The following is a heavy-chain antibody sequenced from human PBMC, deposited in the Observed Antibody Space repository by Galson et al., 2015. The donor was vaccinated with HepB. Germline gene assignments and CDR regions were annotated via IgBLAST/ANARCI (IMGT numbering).Heavy chain of an antibody. D-gene: IGHD7-27*01. J-gene: IGHJ6*04. CDR2: ISSSSSYI. Sequence: SLRLSCAASGFTFSSYSMNWVRQAPGKGLEWVSSISSSSSYIYYADSVKGRFTISRDNAKNSLYLQMNSLRAEDTAVYYCARGRGLTGGDVWGKGTTVTVSS. CDR1: GFTFSSYS. V-gene: IGHV3-21*01. CDR3: ARGRGLTGGDV.